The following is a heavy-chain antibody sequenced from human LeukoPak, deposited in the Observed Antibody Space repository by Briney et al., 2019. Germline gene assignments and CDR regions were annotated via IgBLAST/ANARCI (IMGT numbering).Heavy chain of an antibody. CDR3: AKGHCSSTSCPYYYYYYMDV. J-gene: IGHJ6*03. Sequence: GGSLRLXCAASGFTFDDYTMHWVRQAPGKGLEWVSLISWDGGSTYYADSVKGRFTISRDNSKNSLYLQMNSLRTEDTALYYCAKGHCSSTSCPYYYYYYMDVWGKGTTVTVSS. V-gene: IGHV3-43*01. CDR1: GFTFDDYT. CDR2: ISWDGGST. D-gene: IGHD2-2*01.